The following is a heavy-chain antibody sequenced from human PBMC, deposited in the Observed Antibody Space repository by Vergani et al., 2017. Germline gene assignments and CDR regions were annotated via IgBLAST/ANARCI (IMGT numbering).Heavy chain of an antibody. CDR3: ARGSEVGFDY. Sequence: EVQLVESGGGLVQPGGSLRLSCAASGFTFSSYSMNWVRQAPGKGLEWVSYISSSSSTIYYADSVKGRFTISRDNAKNSLYLQMNSLRAEDTAVYYCARGSEVGFDYWGQGTVVTVSS. CDR1: GFTFSSYS. D-gene: IGHD3-16*01. J-gene: IGHJ4*02. V-gene: IGHV3-48*01. CDR2: ISSSSSTI.